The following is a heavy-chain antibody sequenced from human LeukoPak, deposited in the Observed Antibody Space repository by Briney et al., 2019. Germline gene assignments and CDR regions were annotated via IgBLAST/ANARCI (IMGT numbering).Heavy chain of an antibody. CDR2: ISSNGGST. CDR3: TRVYVGSCDAAFYI. V-gene: IGHV3-64*01. D-gene: IGHD2-2*01. CDR1: GFSFSNYV. J-gene: IGHJ3*02. Sequence: GGSLRLSCAASGFSFSNYVMHWVRQAPGKGLEYVSAISSNGGSTYYANSVKGRFTISRDNSKNTLYLQMGSLRPEDMAVYYYTRVYVGSCDAAFYIWGQGTMVTVSS.